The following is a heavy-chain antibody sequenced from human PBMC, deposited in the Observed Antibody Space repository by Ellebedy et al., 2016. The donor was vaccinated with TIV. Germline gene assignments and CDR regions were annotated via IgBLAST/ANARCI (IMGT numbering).Heavy chain of an antibody. CDR2: ITGSGSTI. CDR1: GFTFSRAW. V-gene: IGHV3-48*04. D-gene: IGHD2/OR15-2a*01. J-gene: IGHJ4*02. CDR3: ARTEKGTFYFDY. Sequence: PGGSLRLSCAASGFTFSRAWMNWVRQAPGKGPEWVSYITGSGSTIYYADSVKGRFTVSRDNAENSLYLQMDSLRAEDTAVYYCARTEKGTFYFDYWGQGTLVTVSS.